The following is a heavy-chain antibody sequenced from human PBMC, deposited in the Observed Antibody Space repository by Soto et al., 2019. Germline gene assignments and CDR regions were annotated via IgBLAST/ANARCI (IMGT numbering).Heavy chain of an antibody. CDR2: FDPEDGET. CDR1: GYTLTELS. D-gene: IGHD2-15*01. J-gene: IGHJ5*02. V-gene: IGHV1-24*01. Sequence: ASVKVSCKVSGYTLTELSMHWVRQAPGKGLEWMGGFDPEDGETIYTQKFQGRVTMTEDTSTDTSYMELSSLRSEDAAVYYCARSLAATPYNWFDPWGQGTLVTVSS. CDR3: ARSLAATPYNWFDP.